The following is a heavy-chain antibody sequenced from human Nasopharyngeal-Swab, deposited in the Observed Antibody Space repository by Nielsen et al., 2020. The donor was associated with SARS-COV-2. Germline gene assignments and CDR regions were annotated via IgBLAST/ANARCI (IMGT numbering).Heavy chain of an antibody. CDR1: GGSISSYY. CDR2: IYYSGST. CDR3: ARASDYGGNYEPFDY. V-gene: IGHV4-59*01. Sequence: SETLSLTCTVSGGSISSYYWSWIRQPPGKGLEWIGHIYYSGSTNYNPSLKSRVTISVDTSKNQFSLKLSSVTAADTAVYYCARASDYGGNYEPFDYWGQGTLVTVSS. J-gene: IGHJ4*02. D-gene: IGHD4-23*01.